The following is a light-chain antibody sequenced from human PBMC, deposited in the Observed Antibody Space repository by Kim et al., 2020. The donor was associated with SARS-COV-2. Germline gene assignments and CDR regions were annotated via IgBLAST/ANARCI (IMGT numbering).Light chain of an antibody. CDR3: QKYNSAPWT. CDR1: QDIANS. V-gene: IGKV1-27*01. CDR2: AAA. Sequence: ASNGDRVTITCRASQDIANSLAWYQQKPGKVPQVLIYAAATLQSGVPSRFSGSRSGTEFTLTIGSLQTEDVATYYCQKYNSAPWTFGPGTKVDIK. J-gene: IGKJ1*01.